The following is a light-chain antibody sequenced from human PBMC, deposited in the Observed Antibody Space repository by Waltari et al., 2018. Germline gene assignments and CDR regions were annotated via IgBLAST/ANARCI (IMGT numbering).Light chain of an antibody. CDR3: HQYYTTPFT. CDR2: WAS. Sequence: DIVMSQSPDSLAVSLGERATIQCRSSQSLSYRYNNRNYLAWYQQRPGQPPKLLIYWASPRESGVPDLFSGSGSGTDFTLTISSLQAEDVAIYYCHQYYTTPFTFGPGTTVDIK. J-gene: IGKJ3*01. CDR1: QSLSYRYNNRNY. V-gene: IGKV4-1*01.